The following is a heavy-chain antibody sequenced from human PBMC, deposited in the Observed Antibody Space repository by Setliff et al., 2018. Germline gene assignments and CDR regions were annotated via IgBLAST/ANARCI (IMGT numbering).Heavy chain of an antibody. CDR1: GDTFSTYS. D-gene: IGHD2-15*01. V-gene: IGHV1-69*06. CDR3: AISTLSICSGGSCPNVFDV. CDR2: IIPLLETA. Sequence: SVKVSCKASGDTFSTYSLSWVRQAPGQGLEWMGGIIPLLETAKYAQKFQGRVTITADKSTSTGYMELSSLRSEDTAMYYCAISTLSICSGGSCPNVFDVWGPGTMVTVSS. J-gene: IGHJ3*01.